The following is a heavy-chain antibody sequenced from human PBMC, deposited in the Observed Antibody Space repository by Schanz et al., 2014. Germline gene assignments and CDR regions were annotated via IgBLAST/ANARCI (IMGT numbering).Heavy chain of an antibody. CDR2: INTGSDYI. J-gene: IGHJ2*01. CDR1: GFSFSDYY. V-gene: IGHV3-11*05. CDR3: ARERGRGSENWYCDH. D-gene: IGHD3-16*01. Sequence: QVHLLESGGGLVEPGGSLRLSCAASGFSFSDYYMSWIRQAPGKGLEWISFINTGSDYINYADSVKGRFTISRDNTKNSLFLQLNSLRADDTAVYYCARERGRGSENWYCDHWGRGTLVTVSS.